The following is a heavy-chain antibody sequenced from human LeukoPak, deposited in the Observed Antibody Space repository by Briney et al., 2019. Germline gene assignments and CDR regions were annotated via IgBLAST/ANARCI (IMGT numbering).Heavy chain of an antibody. V-gene: IGHV4-39*07. CDR2: IYYSGST. J-gene: IGHJ5*02. D-gene: IGHD5-24*01. CDR1: GGSISSSSYY. Sequence: SETLSLTCTVSGGSISSSSYYWGWIRQPPGKGLEWIGSIYYSGSTYYNPSLKSRVTISVDTSKNQFSLELSSVTAADTAVYYCARLYFRQWGRRDGYNPSPWGQGTLVTVSS. CDR3: ARLYFRQWGRRDGYNPSP.